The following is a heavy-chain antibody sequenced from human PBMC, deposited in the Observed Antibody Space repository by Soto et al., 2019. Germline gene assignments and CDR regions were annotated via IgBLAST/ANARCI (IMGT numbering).Heavy chain of an antibody. V-gene: IGHV2-5*02. CDR1: GFSLSLSGAR. Sequence: QITLQESGPTLVEPTQTLTLTCTFSGFSLSLSGARVGWIRQPPGEALEWLALIYWDDDKRYNPSLGNRLTITKDTSKNQVVLTMTNVETVDTGTYYCAYKKWLVPGLSNWGQGTLVTVSS. CDR2: IYWDDDK. D-gene: IGHD6-19*01. J-gene: IGHJ4*02. CDR3: AYKKWLVPGLSN.